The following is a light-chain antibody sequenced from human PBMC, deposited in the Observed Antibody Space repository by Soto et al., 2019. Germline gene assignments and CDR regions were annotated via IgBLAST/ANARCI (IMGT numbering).Light chain of an antibody. CDR3: DSFTSSTTDV. CDR1: SSDVGGSNF. Sequence: QSALTQPASVSASPGQSITISCTGTSSDVGGSNFVSWYQQHPGKPPKLIIYDVATRPSGVSNRFSGSKSGSTASLIISRLQTEDEADYYCDSFTSSTTDVFGSGTKVTVL. J-gene: IGLJ1*01. CDR2: DVA. V-gene: IGLV2-14*03.